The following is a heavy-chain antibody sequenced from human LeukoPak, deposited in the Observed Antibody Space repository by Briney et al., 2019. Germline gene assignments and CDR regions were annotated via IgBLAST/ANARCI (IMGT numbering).Heavy chain of an antibody. Sequence: SETLSLTCTVSGYSISSGYYWGWIRQPPGKGLEWIGSIYHSGSTYYNPSLKSRVTISVDTSKNQFSLKLSSVTTTDTAMYYRASCEGYYYYYMDVWGKGTTVTVSS. CDR2: IYHSGST. J-gene: IGHJ6*03. CDR1: GYSISSGYY. V-gene: IGHV4-38-2*02. CDR3: ASCEGYYYYYMDV.